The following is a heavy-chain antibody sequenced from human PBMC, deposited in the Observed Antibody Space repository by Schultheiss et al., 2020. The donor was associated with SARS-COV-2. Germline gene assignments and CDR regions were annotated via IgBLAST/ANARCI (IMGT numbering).Heavy chain of an antibody. CDR3: ARSVRDYYYMDV. CDR2: ISYDGSNK. Sequence: GESLKISCAASGFTFSSYGMHWVSQAPGKGLEWVAVISYDGSNKYYADSVKGRFTISRGNSKNTLYLQMNSLRAEDTAVYYCARSVRDYYYMDVWGKGTTVTVSS. V-gene: IGHV3-30*19. CDR1: GFTFSSYG. J-gene: IGHJ6*03.